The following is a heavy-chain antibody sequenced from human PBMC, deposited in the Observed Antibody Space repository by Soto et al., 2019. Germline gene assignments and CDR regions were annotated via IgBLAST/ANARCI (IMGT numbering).Heavy chain of an antibody. D-gene: IGHD3-3*01. J-gene: IGHJ4*02. V-gene: IGHV1-69*06. CDR3: ARRDTSGFLRYFDN. Sequence: QMQLVQSGAEVKKPGSSVKVSCKASGGTLSSFINYPINWVRQAPGQGLEWMGGIVPNVGTVNYAQKFQGRVTSTADKSTGRAYMELSSMRSEDTALYYCARRDTSGFLRYFDNWGQGTLVTVSS. CDR2: IVPNVGTV. CDR1: GGTLSSFINYP.